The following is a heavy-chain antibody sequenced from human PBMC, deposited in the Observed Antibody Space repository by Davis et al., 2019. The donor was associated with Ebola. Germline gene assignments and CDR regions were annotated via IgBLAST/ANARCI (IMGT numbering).Heavy chain of an antibody. D-gene: IGHD5-12*01. J-gene: IGHJ6*02. CDR2: IIPIFGTA. CDR1: GGTFSSYA. V-gene: IGHV1-69*13. CDR3: ARDIVATISYYYGMDV. Sequence: SVKVSCKASGGTFSSYAISWVRQAPGQGLEWMGGIIPIFGTANYAQKFQGRVTITADESTSTAYMELSSLRSEDTAVYYCARDIVATISYYYGMDVWGQGTTVTVSS.